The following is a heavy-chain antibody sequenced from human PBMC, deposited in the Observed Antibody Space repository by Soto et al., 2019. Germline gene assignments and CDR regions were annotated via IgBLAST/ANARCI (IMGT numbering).Heavy chain of an antibody. V-gene: IGHV1-24*01. Sequence: ASVKVSCKVSGYTLTELSMHWVRQAPGKGLEWMGGFDPEDGETIYAQKFQGRVTMTEDTSTDTAYMELSSLRSEDTAVYYCATNDFWSGYYRGLRENWFDPWGQGTLVTVSS. CDR2: FDPEDGET. CDR1: GYTLTELS. CDR3: ATNDFWSGYYRGLRENWFDP. D-gene: IGHD3-3*01. J-gene: IGHJ5*02.